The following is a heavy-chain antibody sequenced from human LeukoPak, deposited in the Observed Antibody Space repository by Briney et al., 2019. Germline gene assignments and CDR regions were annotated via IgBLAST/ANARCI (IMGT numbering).Heavy chain of an antibody. CDR1: GFTFSNFA. Sequence: PGGSLRLSCAASGFTFSNFAMSWVRQAPGKGPEWVSAIRPTSDTTYYADSVKGRFTISRDNSKNTLFLQMSSLRAEDTALYYCVKESPYDHNGPRKYYFDYWGQGTLITVSS. V-gene: IGHV3-23*01. CDR2: IRPTSDTT. CDR3: VKESPYDHNGPRKYYFDY. J-gene: IGHJ4*02. D-gene: IGHD2-8*01.